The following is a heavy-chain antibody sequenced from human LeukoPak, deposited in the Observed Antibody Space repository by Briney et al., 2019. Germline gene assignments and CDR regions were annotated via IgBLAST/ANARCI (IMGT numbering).Heavy chain of an antibody. J-gene: IGHJ4*02. V-gene: IGHV1-8*01. CDR1: EYTFTSYD. CDR3: ARGSWGEIAGRKSFEF. Sequence: GASVKVSCKASEYTFTSYDINGVRQATGQGLEWMGWMNPNSGNTGYAQKFQGRVTMTRVTSISTAYMELNNLTSEDTAVYYCARGSWGEIAGRKSFEFWGQGSLVTVSS. CDR2: MNPNSGNT. D-gene: IGHD6-6*01.